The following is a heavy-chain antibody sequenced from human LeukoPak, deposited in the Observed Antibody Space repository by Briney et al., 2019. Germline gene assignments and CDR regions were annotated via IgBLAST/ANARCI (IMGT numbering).Heavy chain of an antibody. CDR3: AKDRDPTDYYDSSGYYPSDY. Sequence: GGSLRLSCAASGFTFSSYAMSWVRQAPGKGLEWVSAISSSGSSTYFADSVKGRFTISRDNSKNTLYLQMNSLRAEDTAVYYCAKDRDPTDYYDSSGYYPSDYWGQGTLVTVSS. CDR2: ISSSGSST. D-gene: IGHD3-22*01. CDR1: GFTFSSYA. V-gene: IGHV3-23*01. J-gene: IGHJ4*02.